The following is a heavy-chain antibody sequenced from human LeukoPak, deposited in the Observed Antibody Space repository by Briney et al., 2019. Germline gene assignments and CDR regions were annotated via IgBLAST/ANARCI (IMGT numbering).Heavy chain of an antibody. CDR3: VSDRSDGGFPESNGYPTFDL. V-gene: IGHV1-24*01. CDR2: FHIEDVET. CDR1: GYALSESS. J-gene: IGHJ2*01. D-gene: IGHD5-24*01. Sequence: ASVKVSCKVSGYALSESSIHWVRQTPGEGFEWMGGFHIEDVETAYAQKFRGRVTMTEDTSTDTAYMELINLRSDDTAVYFCVSDRSDGGFPESNGYPTFDLWGRGTLVTVSS.